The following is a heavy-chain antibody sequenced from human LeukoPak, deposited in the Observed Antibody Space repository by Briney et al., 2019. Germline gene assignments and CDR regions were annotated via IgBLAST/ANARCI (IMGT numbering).Heavy chain of an antibody. CDR3: ARGVIVVVVAATLLDY. D-gene: IGHD2-15*01. Sequence: GGSLRLSCAASGFTFSTNWRTWVRQAPGKGLEWVANIKQDGSEKYYVDSVKGRFTISRDNAKSSLYLQMNGLRAEDTAVYYCARGVIVVVVAATLLDYWGQGTLVTVSS. V-gene: IGHV3-7*01. J-gene: IGHJ4*02. CDR1: GFTFSTNW. CDR2: IKQDGSEK.